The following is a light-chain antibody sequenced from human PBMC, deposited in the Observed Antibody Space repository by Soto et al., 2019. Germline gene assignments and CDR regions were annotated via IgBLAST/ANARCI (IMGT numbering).Light chain of an antibody. CDR2: GAS. CDR1: QRVTTN. Sequence: EIVMTQSPATLSLSPGESVTLSCRASQRVTTNLAWYQQKPGQAPRLLIYGASTRAPGIPARFSAGGSGTEFTLTITNLLSEDFAIYYCQQYLNWPSGTLGQGTRLVIK. CDR3: QQYLNWPSGT. V-gene: IGKV3-15*01. J-gene: IGKJ5*01.